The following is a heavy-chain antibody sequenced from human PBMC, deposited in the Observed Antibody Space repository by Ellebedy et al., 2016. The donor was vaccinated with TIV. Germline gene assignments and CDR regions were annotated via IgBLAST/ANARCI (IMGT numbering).Heavy chain of an antibody. CDR2: IKSDGSGT. CDR1: GFTFDDYS. Sequence: GESLKISCAASGFTFDDYSMPWVRQAPGNKLVWVSRIKSDGSGTTYADSVKGRFTTSRDNARNTLYLQMNSLRGEDTAVYFCARDRGDYSISGPWGQGTLVTVSS. V-gene: IGHV3-74*01. J-gene: IGHJ5*02. D-gene: IGHD4-11*01. CDR3: ARDRGDYSISGP.